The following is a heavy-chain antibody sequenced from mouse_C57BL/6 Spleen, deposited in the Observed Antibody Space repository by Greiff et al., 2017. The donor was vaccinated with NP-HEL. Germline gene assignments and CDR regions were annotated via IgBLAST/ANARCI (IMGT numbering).Heavy chain of an antibody. V-gene: IGHV1-64*01. D-gene: IGHD1-1*01. CDR1: GYTFTSYW. CDR3: ASGDYYGSSYGYFDY. CDR2: IHPNSGST. J-gene: IGHJ2*01. Sequence: QVQLQQPGAELVKPGASVKLSCKASGYTFTSYWMHWVKQRPGQGLEWIGMIHPNSGSTNYNEKFKSKATLTVDKSSSTAYMQLSSLTSEDSAVYYCASGDYYGSSYGYFDYWGQGTTLTVSS.